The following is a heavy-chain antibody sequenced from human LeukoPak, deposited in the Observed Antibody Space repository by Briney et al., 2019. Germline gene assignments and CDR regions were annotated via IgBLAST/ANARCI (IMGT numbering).Heavy chain of an antibody. CDR2: IDVSGGNT. CDR3: TKDVHNLVGGMPY. J-gene: IGHJ1*01. D-gene: IGHD3-16*01. CDR1: GFTFSIEA. V-gene: IGHV3-23*01. Sequence: PGGSVRLSCAASGFTFSIEAMSWVRQAPGKRREWVSTIDVSGGNTHYSHPVKRRFTITRDNSKSTLYLQMNMLAAEAAAVYYGTKDVHNLVGGMPYWGWGALVTVSP.